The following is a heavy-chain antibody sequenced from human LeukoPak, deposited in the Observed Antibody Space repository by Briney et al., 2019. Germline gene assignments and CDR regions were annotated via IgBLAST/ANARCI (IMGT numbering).Heavy chain of an antibody. V-gene: IGHV4-4*02. Sequence: SETLSLTCAVSGGSISSRNWWSWVRQPPGKGLEWIGEIYHSGSTNYNPSLKSRVAISVDKSENHISLKLTSVTAADTAAYYCAREGGPYRPLDYSGQGTLVTVAS. CDR2: IYHSGST. J-gene: IGHJ4*02. CDR3: AREGGPYRPLDY. CDR1: GGSISSRNW.